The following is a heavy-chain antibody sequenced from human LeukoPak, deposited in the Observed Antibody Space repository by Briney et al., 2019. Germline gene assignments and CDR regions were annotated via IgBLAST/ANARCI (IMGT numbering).Heavy chain of an antibody. CDR3: AKSLSGSYYPLDY. J-gene: IGHJ4*02. CDR1: GFTFSSYG. D-gene: IGHD1-26*01. CDR2: ISYDGSNK. V-gene: IGHV3-30*18. Sequence: GGSLRLSCAASGFTFSSYGMHWVRQAPGKGLEWVAVISYDGSNKYYADSVKGRFTISRDNSKNTLYLQMNSLRAEDTAVYYCAKSLSGSYYPLDYWGQGTLVTVSS.